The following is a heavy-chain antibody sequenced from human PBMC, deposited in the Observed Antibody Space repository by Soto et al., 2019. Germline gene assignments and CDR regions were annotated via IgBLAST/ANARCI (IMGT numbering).Heavy chain of an antibody. CDR1: CGSISSSSYY. V-gene: IGHV4-39*01. CDR3: ARFNTATDYFDY. Sequence: SETLSLTCTVSCGSISSSSYYWGWIRQPPGKGLEWIGSIYYSGSTYYNPSLKSRVTISVDTSKNQFSLKLSSVTAADTAVYYCARFNTATDYFDYWGQGTLVTVSS. D-gene: IGHD5-18*01. CDR2: IYYSGST. J-gene: IGHJ4*02.